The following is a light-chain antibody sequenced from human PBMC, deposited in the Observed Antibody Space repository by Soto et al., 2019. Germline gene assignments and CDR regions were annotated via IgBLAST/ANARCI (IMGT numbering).Light chain of an antibody. V-gene: IGLV1-40*01. CDR3: QSYDSSLSGSRV. CDR2: GNN. Sequence: QLVLTQPPSVSGAPGQRVTIPCTGSSSNIGAGYDVHWYQQLPGTAPKLLINGNNNRPSGVPDRFSGSKSGASASLAITGLQAEDEADYYCQSYDSSLSGSRVFGGGTKLTVL. CDR1: SSNIGAGYD. J-gene: IGLJ3*02.